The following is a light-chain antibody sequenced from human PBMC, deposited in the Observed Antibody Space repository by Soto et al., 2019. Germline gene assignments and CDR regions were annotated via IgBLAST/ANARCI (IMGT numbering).Light chain of an antibody. J-gene: IGKJ1*01. CDR2: GAS. V-gene: IGKV3-15*01. CDR1: QSVNSN. CDR3: QEYNTWPWT. Sequence: EVVMTQSPATLSVSPVERATLSCRASQSVNSNLAWYQQKLGQAPRVLIFGASTRATGIPAGFSGSGSGTEFSLTINSLQSEDFAVYYCQEYNTWPWTFGQGTKVDIK.